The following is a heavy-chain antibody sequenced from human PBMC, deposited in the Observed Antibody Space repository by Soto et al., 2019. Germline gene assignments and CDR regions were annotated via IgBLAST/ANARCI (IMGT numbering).Heavy chain of an antibody. CDR1: GYSFTSYW. D-gene: IGHD5-12*01. Sequence: GESLKISCKGSGYSFTSYWIGWVRQMPGKGLEWMGIIYPGDSDTRYSPSFQGQVTITADKSIRTAYLQWSSRKASDTAMYYCARLRRDGYNYFGYWGQGTLVTVSS. V-gene: IGHV5-51*01. CDR3: ARLRRDGYNYFGY. J-gene: IGHJ4*02. CDR2: IYPGDSDT.